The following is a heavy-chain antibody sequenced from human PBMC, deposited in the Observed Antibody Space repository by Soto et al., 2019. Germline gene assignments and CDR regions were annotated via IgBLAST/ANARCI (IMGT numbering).Heavy chain of an antibody. D-gene: IGHD2-2*01. V-gene: IGHV3-23*01. CDR2: ITVSPTGT. Sequence: EVQLLESGGGLAQPGGSLRLSCAASGFTYSSYAMSWVRQSPGKGLEWVAGITVSPTGTYYADSVKGRFTISRDNSKNALHLQMNSLRADDTAVYFCARALPAGIKGTGFDPWGQGTPVTVSS. CDR3: ARALPAGIKGTGFDP. CDR1: GFTYSSYA. J-gene: IGHJ5*02.